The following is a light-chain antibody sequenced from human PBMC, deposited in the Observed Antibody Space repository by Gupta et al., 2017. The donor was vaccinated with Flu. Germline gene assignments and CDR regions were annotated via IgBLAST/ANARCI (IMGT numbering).Light chain of an antibody. Sequence: DIVMTRPPATLSVSPGESVTLSCRASQSISTNLGWYEQRPGQAPRLLIYGPSTRAAGVPARFSGSGSGTEFTLTISSRQSEDFAVYYCQQYYQRPPSSFGQGTKLEIK. CDR1: QSISTN. V-gene: IGKV3-15*01. CDR3: QQYYQRPPSS. J-gene: IGKJ2*03. CDR2: GPS.